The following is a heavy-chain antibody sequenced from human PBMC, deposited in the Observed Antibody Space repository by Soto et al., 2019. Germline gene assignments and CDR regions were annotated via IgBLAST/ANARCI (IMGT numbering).Heavy chain of an antibody. D-gene: IGHD6-13*01. V-gene: IGHV3-33*01. CDR3: ARDEYSSSWWYFDY. Sequence: GGSLRLSCAASGFTFNSYGMHWVRQAPGKGLEWVAVIWYDGSNKYYADSVKGRFTISRDNSKNTLFLRMNSLTAEDTAVYYCARDEYSSSWWYFDYWGQGTPVTVSS. CDR1: GFTFNSYG. CDR2: IWYDGSNK. J-gene: IGHJ4*02.